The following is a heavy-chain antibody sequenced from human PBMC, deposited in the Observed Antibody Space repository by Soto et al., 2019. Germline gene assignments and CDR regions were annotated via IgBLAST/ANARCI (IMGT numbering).Heavy chain of an antibody. J-gene: IGHJ4*02. Sequence: PGGSLRLSCAASGFTFSRYAMSWVRQAPGKGLEWVSAISGSGGSTYYADSVKGRFTISRDNSKNTLYLQMNSLRAEDTAVYYCAKAVGQLYYFDYWGQGTLVTVSS. CDR2: ISGSGGST. V-gene: IGHV3-23*01. CDR3: AKAVGQLYYFDY. CDR1: GFTFSRYA. D-gene: IGHD6-13*01.